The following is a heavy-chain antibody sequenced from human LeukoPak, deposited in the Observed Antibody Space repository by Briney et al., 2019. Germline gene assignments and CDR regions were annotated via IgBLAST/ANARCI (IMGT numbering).Heavy chain of an antibody. Sequence: GGSLRLSCAASGFTFSNFAMGWVRQAPGKGLEWVAVISYDGSNKYYADSVKGRFTISRDNSKNTLYLQMNSLRAEDTAVYYCAKGRYSGSYSYFDYRGQGTLVTVSS. CDR2: ISYDGSNK. CDR3: AKGRYSGSYSYFDY. D-gene: IGHD1-26*01. J-gene: IGHJ4*02. V-gene: IGHV3-30*18. CDR1: GFTFSNFA.